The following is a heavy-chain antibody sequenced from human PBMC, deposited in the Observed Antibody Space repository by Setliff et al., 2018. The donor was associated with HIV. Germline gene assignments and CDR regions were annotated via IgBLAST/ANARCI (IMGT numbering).Heavy chain of an antibody. CDR3: AKELAASGGYCYDSYAFDI. Sequence: GGSLRLSCAASGFTFSNYAMSWVRQAPGEGLEWVSAILSTGERTFYADSVKGRFTISRDNSKNTVYLQMNSLRAEDTAEYYCAKELAASGGYCYDSYAFDIWGQGTLVTVSS. J-gene: IGHJ3*02. CDR1: GFTFSNYA. CDR2: ILSTGERT. D-gene: IGHD2-21*01. V-gene: IGHV3-23*01.